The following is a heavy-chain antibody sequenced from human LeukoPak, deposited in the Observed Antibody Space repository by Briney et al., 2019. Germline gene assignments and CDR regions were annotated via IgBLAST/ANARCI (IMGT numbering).Heavy chain of an antibody. Sequence: ASVKVSYKASGYTFTNYYMYWVRQAPGQGLEWMGWINPNSGDTNSAQRFQGRVTMTRDTSISTAYMELSGLRSDDTAVYYCARDGQSMMVEFDYWGQGTLVTVSS. D-gene: IGHD2-15*01. CDR1: GYTFTNYY. V-gene: IGHV1-2*02. J-gene: IGHJ4*02. CDR2: INPNSGDT. CDR3: ARDGQSMMVEFDY.